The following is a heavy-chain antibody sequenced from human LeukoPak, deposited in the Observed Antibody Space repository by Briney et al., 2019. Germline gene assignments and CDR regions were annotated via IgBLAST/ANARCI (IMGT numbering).Heavy chain of an antibody. CDR2: ISYDGSNK. D-gene: IGHD3-10*01. CDR3: ARDNYYGSGSYYYYGMDV. V-gene: IGHV3-30-3*01. J-gene: IGHJ6*02. Sequence: PGGSLRLSCAASGFTFSSYWMNWARQAPGKGLEWVAAISYDGSNKYYADSVKGRFTISRDNSKNTLYLQMNSLRAEDTAVYYCARDNYYGSGSYYYYGMDVWGQGTTVTVSS. CDR1: GFTFSSYW.